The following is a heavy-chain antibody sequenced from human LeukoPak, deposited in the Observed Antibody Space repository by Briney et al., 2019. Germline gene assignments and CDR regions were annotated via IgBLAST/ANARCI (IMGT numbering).Heavy chain of an antibody. V-gene: IGHV4-31*03. J-gene: IGHJ3*02. D-gene: IGHD2-8*01. Sequence: PSETLSLTCTVSGGSISSGGYYWSWIRQHPGKGLEWIGYIYYSGSTYYNPSLKSRVTISVDTSKNQFSLKLSSVTAADTAVYYCAREMVGAFDIWGQGTMVTVSS. CDR3: AREMVGAFDI. CDR2: IYYSGST. CDR1: GGSISSGGYY.